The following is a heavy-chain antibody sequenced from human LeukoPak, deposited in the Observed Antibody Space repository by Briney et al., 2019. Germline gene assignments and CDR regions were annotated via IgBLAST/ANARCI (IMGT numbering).Heavy chain of an antibody. Sequence: ASVKVSCKASGYTFTSYAMNWVRQAPGQGLECMGWINPNTGNPTYAQGFTGRFVFSLDTSVSTTYLQISSLKAEDTAVYYCGRAYQPLGGLSFPDQWGQGTLVTVSS. CDR1: GYTFTSYA. J-gene: IGHJ5*02. D-gene: IGHD3-16*02. CDR2: INPNTGNP. V-gene: IGHV7-4-1*02. CDR3: GRAYQPLGGLSFPDQ.